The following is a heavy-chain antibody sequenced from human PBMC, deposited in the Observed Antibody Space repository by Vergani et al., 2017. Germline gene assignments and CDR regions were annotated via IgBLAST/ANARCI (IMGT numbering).Heavy chain of an antibody. Sequence: QVQLQESGPGLVKPSETLSLTCTVSGGSISSYYWSWIRQPPGKGLEWSGYIYYSGSTNYNPSLKSRVTISVDTSKNQFSLKLSSVTAADTAVYYCARTKVLRWFGEAHTKLSYGMDVWGQGP. D-gene: IGHD3-10*01. J-gene: IGHJ6*02. CDR3: ARTKVLRWFGEAHTKLSYGMDV. CDR2: IYYSGST. CDR1: GGSISSYY. V-gene: IGHV4-59*01.